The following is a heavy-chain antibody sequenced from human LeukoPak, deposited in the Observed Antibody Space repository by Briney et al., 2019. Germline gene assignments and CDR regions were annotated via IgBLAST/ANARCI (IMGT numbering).Heavy chain of an antibody. Sequence: SETLSLTCTVSGGSISSSSYYWGWIRQPPGKGLEWIGSIYYSGSTYYNPSLKSRVTISVDTSKNQFSLKLSSVTAADTAVYYCARRGQLLSLNWFDPWGQGTLVTVSS. J-gene: IGHJ5*02. V-gene: IGHV4-39*01. CDR1: GGSISSSSYY. D-gene: IGHD2-2*01. CDR2: IYYSGST. CDR3: ARRGQLLSLNWFDP.